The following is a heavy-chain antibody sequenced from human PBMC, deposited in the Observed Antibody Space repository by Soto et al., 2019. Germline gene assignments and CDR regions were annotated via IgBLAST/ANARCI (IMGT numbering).Heavy chain of an antibody. CDR1: GFTLSRHT. CDR2: IGSRTSDI. Sequence: GESLKISCAASGFTLSRHTMNWVRQAPGKGLEWVSFIGSRTSDIYYADSVKGRFTISRDNAKNSLYLDLTRLRAEDTAVYFWGRDYYDTSGYPNTFDMWGQRTMVTVSS. CDR3: GRDYYDTSGYPNTFDM. V-gene: IGHV3-21*01. D-gene: IGHD3-22*01. J-gene: IGHJ3*02.